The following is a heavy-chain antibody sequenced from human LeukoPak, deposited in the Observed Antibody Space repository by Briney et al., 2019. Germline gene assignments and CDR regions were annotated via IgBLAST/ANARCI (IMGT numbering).Heavy chain of an antibody. J-gene: IGHJ6*02. CDR1: GFTFSRYW. CDR2: ISTDGSRS. CDR3: ASYLTSIPSGMDV. Sequence: PGGSLRLSCAASGFTFSRYWMHWLRQGPGKGLVWVSRISTDGSRSTYADSVKGRFTISRDNGKNTLYLQMNSLRAEDTAVYYCASYLTSIPSGMDVWGQGTTVIVSS. V-gene: IGHV3-74*01. D-gene: IGHD2/OR15-2a*01.